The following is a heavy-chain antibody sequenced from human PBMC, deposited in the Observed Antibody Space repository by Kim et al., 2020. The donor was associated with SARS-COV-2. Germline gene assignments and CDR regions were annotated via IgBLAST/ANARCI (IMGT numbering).Heavy chain of an antibody. V-gene: IGHV1-18*01. J-gene: IGHJ4*02. D-gene: IGHD3-9*01. CDR2: ISAYNGNT. CDR1: GYTFTSYG. Sequence: ASVKVSCKASGYTFTSYGISWVRQAPGQGLEWMGWISAYNGNTNYAQKLQGRVTMTTDTSTSTAYMELRSLRSDDTAVYYCARGPYYDILTGYYRPEIDYWGQGTLVTVSS. CDR3: ARGPYYDILTGYYRPEIDY.